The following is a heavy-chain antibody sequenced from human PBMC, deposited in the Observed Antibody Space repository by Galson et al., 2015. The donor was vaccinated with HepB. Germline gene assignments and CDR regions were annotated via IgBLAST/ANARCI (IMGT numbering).Heavy chain of an antibody. CDR3: ARAWVGGINDAFDL. J-gene: IGHJ3*01. CDR2: ISWNSGSI. Sequence: SLRLSCAAAGFTFDDFALHWVRQSPGGGLEWVAGISWNSGSIAYAVSVRGRFTISRDNARNSLYLQMNRLRFDDTAVYFCARAWVGGINDAFDLWGQGTMVTVSS. CDR1: GFTFDDFA. V-gene: IGHV3-9*01. D-gene: IGHD1-14*01.